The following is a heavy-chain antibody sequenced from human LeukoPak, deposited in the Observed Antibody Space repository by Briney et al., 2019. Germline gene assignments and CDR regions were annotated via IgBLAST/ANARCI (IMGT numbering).Heavy chain of an antibody. J-gene: IGHJ5*02. Sequence: SETLSLTCTVSGGSISSSSYYWGWIRQPPGKGLEWIGSIYYSGSTYYNPSLKSRVTISVDTSKNQFSLKLSSVTAADTAVYYCAREVTMVRGVRWFDPWGQGTLVTVSS. CDR3: AREVTMVRGVRWFDP. D-gene: IGHD3-10*01. CDR2: IYYSGST. CDR1: GGSISSSSYY. V-gene: IGHV4-39*07.